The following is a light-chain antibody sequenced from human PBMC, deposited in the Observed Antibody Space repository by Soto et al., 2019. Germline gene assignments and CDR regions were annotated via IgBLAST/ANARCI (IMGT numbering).Light chain of an antibody. CDR1: QSVSSSF. V-gene: IGKV3-20*01. CDR2: GAS. J-gene: IGKJ5*01. Sequence: VLTQSPGTLSLSPGERATLSCRASQSVSSSFLAWYQQKPGQAPRLLIYGASSRATAIPDRFSGSGSGTDFTLTISRLETENFAVYYCQQYGNSPITFGQGTRLEIK. CDR3: QQYGNSPIT.